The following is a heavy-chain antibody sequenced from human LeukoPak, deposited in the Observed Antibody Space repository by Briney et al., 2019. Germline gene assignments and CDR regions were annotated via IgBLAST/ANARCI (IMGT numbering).Heavy chain of an antibody. CDR1: GFTFSDYY. V-gene: IGHV3-11*01. CDR3: ARSPRTERGRLDY. CDR2: ISSSGSTI. Sequence: GGSLRLSCAASGFTFSDYYMSWIRQAPGKGLEWVSYISSSGSTIYYADSVKGRFTISRDNAKNSLYLQMNSLRSEDTAVYYCARSPRTERGRLDYWGQGTLVTVSS. J-gene: IGHJ4*02. D-gene: IGHD1-1*01.